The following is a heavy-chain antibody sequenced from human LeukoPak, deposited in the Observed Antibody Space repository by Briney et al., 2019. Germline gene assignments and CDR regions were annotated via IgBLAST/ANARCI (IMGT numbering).Heavy chain of an antibody. CDR1: GFTFSDYY. CDR2: ISSSGSTI. V-gene: IGHV3-11*01. J-gene: IGHJ5*02. Sequence: GGSLRLSCAASGFTFSDYYMSWIRQAPGKGLEWVSYISSSGSTIYYADSVKRRFTISRDNAKNSLYLQMTSLRAEDTAVYYCARAHLKLRFDSWFDPWGQGTLVTVSS. CDR3: ARAHLKLRFDSWFDP. D-gene: IGHD3-3*01.